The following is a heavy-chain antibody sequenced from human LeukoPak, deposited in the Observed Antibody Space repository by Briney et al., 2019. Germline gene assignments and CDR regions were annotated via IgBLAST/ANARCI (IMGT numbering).Heavy chain of an antibody. CDR3: ARLTSSGYPFDS. D-gene: IGHD3-22*01. CDR1: GFTFSSYA. V-gene: IGHV3-7*01. J-gene: IGHJ4*02. CDR2: IKQDGSEK. Sequence: PGGSLRLSCAASGFTFSSYAMSWVRQAPGKGLEWVANIKQDGSEKYYVDSVKGRFTISRDNAKNSLYLQMNSLRAEDTAVYYCARLTSSGYPFDSWGQGTLVTVSS.